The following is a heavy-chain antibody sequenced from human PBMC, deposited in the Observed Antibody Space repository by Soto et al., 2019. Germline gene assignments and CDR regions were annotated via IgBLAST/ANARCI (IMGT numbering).Heavy chain of an antibody. D-gene: IGHD1-26*01. J-gene: IGHJ5*02. CDR1: GFTFSSYA. CDR3: AKMTTWELLRWFDP. V-gene: IGHV3-23*01. CDR2: ISGSGGST. Sequence: EVQLLESGGGLVQPGGSLRLSCAASGFTFSSYAMRWVRQSPGKGLEWVSAISGSGGSTYYADSVKGRFTISRDNSKNTLYLQMNSLRAEDTAVYYCAKMTTWELLRWFDPWGQGTLVTVSS.